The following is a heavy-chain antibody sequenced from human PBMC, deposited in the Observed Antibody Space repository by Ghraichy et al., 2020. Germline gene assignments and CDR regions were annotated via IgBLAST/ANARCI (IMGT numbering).Heavy chain of an antibody. J-gene: IGHJ6*02. CDR3: ARDIKSSSWSYFYYAMDV. D-gene: IGHD6-13*01. V-gene: IGHV3-30-3*01. CDR2: ISHDGGSK. CDR1: GFTFSTYS. Sequence: LSLPCAASGFTFSTYSMHWVRQAPGKGLAWLGVISHDGGSKYYAASVKGRFTISRDNSKNTLYLQMNSLRAEDTAVYYCARDIKSSSWSYFYYAMDVWGQGTTVTVSS.